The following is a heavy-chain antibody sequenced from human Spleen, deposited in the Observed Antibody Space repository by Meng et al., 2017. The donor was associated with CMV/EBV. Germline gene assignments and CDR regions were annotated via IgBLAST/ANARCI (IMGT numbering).Heavy chain of an antibody. CDR2: IRPSDGST. D-gene: IGHD2-21*02. V-gene: IGHV1-46*02. J-gene: IGHJ4*02. CDR1: TYNNYY. Sequence: TYNNYYGPWVRQDPGQGLRCQGIIRPSDGSTTYAPQFQGILTMPSDTSTSTVYMELTSLGFEDTAVYYCASDDCRGDDCWGQTFNYWGQGTLVTVSS. CDR3: ASDDCRGDDCWGQTFNY.